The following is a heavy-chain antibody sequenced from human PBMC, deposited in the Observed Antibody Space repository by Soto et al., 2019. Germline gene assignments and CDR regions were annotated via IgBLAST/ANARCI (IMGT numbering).Heavy chain of an antibody. D-gene: IGHD2-2*01. Sequence: PSETLSLTCSVSGGSISIGDYYWSCMRQPPGKGLEWIGYMFYTGTTYYNPSLKSRITISMDTSKNQFSLRLTSVTAADTAEYHCARVVRFCSSPSCRGRNWFDPWGQGTRVTVSS. J-gene: IGHJ5*02. CDR2: MFYTGTT. CDR1: GGSISIGDYY. CDR3: ARVVRFCSSPSCRGRNWFDP. V-gene: IGHV4-30-4*01.